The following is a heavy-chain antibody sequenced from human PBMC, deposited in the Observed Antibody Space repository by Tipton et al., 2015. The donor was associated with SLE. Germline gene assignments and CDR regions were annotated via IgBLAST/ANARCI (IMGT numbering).Heavy chain of an antibody. CDR2: IFSSGHT. V-gene: IGHV4-4*09. J-gene: IGHJ2*01. CDR1: GGSISSYF. D-gene: IGHD2/OR15-2a*01. Sequence: TLSLTCTVSGGSISSYFWSWIRQPPGKGLEYIGHIFSSGHTYYNPSLTNPVTISIDTPENQFSLKLSSLTAADTAVYYCARARPRIHAGWYSDLWGRGTLVTVSS. CDR3: ARARPRIHAGWYSDL.